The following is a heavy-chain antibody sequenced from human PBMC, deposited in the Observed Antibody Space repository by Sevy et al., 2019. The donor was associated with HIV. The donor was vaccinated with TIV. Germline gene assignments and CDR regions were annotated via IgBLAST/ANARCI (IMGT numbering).Heavy chain of an antibody. D-gene: IGHD2-15*01. V-gene: IGHV1-18*01. CDR3: ARAYCSGDRCYSLAY. CDR2: ISPHNGDT. CDR1: GYTFSTYR. Sequence: SVKVSCKISGYTFSTYRITWVRQAPGQGLEWMGWISPHNGDTNYAQKLQDRITMITDTSTNTAFMELTSLRSDDTAVYYCARAYCSGDRCYSLAYWGQGTLVTVSS. J-gene: IGHJ4*02.